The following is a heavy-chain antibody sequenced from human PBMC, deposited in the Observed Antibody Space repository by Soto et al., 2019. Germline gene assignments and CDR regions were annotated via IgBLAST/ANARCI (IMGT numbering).Heavy chain of an antibody. V-gene: IGHV6-1*01. CDR1: GDSVSSNTVA. D-gene: IGHD6-13*01. Sequence: SQTLSLTCAVSGDSVSSNTVAWNWIRQSPSRGLEWLGRSYYRSKWYNDYAVSVKSRITINPDTSKNQFSLQLNSVTPEDTAVYYCAREKWAAAGGINWFDPWGQGTLVT. CDR3: AREKWAAAGGINWFDP. J-gene: IGHJ5*02. CDR2: SYYRSKWYN.